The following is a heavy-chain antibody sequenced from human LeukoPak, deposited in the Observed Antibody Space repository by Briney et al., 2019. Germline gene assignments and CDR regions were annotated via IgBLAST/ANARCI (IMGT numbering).Heavy chain of an antibody. D-gene: IGHD2-2*01. CDR3: AHASLNSSSTSCYPYYFDY. CDR2: IYYSGST. Sequence: SETLSLTCTVSGGSISSGGYYWSWIRQHPGKGLEWIGYIYYSGSTYYNPSLKSRVTISVDTSKNQFSLKLSSVTAADTAVYYCAHASLNSSSTSCYPYYFDYWGQGTLVTVSS. CDR1: GGSISSGGYY. V-gene: IGHV4-31*03. J-gene: IGHJ4*02.